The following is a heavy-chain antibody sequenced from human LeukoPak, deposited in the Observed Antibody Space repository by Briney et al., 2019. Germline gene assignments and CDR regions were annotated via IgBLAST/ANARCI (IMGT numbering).Heavy chain of an antibody. CDR3: AKGPFYCSSTSCSKDPIDY. CDR1: GFTFSSYA. Sequence: GGSLRLSCAASGFTFSSYAMSWVRQAPGKGLEWVSAISGSGGSTYYADSVKGRFTISRDNSKNTLYLQMNSLRAEDTAVYYCAKGPFYCSSTSCSKDPIDYWGQGTLVTVSS. CDR2: ISGSGGST. J-gene: IGHJ4*02. V-gene: IGHV3-23*01. D-gene: IGHD2-2*01.